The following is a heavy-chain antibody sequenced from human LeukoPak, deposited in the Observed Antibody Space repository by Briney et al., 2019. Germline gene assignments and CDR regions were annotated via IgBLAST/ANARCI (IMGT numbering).Heavy chain of an antibody. Sequence: ASVKVSCKASGYTFTSYYMHWVRQAPGQGLEWMGIINPSGGSTSYAQKFQDRVTITADASSSTAYMELSSLRSEDTAVYYCASEGRPYYSTSGSHVYMAYSYIDVWGKGTTVIVSS. CDR2: INPSGGST. J-gene: IGHJ6*03. V-gene: IGHV1-46*01. CDR1: GYTFTSYY. CDR3: ASEGRPYYSTSGSHVYMAYSYIDV. D-gene: IGHD3-16*01.